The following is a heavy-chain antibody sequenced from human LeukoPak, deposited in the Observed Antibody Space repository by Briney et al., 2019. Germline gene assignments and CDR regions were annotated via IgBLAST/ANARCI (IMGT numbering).Heavy chain of an antibody. J-gene: IGHJ4*02. CDR2: ISSSGSTI. D-gene: IGHD3-3*01. Sequence: TGGSLRLSCAASGFTFSDYYMSWIRQAPGKGLEWVSYISSSGSTIYYADSVKGRFTISRDNAKNSLYLQMNSLRAEDTAVYYCASQSYDFWSGYWTGFDYWGQGTLVTVSS. CDR1: GFTFSDYY. V-gene: IGHV3-11*01. CDR3: ASQSYDFWSGYWTGFDY.